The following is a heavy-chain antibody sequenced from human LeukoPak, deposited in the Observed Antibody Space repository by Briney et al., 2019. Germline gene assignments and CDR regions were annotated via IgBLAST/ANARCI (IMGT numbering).Heavy chain of an antibody. CDR1: GGSISSYY. D-gene: IGHD2-21*02. CDR3: ARAPPCGDCYPLTTETNYFDY. CDR2: IYYSGST. V-gene: IGHV4-59*01. Sequence: SETLSLTCTVSGGSISSYYWSWIRQPPGKGLEWIGYIYYSGSTNYNPSLKSRVTISVDTSKNQFSLKLSSVTAADTAVYYCARAPPCGDCYPLTTETNYFDYWGQGTLVTVSS. J-gene: IGHJ4*02.